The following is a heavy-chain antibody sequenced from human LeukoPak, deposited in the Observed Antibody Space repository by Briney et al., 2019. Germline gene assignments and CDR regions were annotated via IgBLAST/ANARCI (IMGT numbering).Heavy chain of an antibody. Sequence: GGSLRLSCAASGFTFSSYAMSWVRQAPGKGLEWVSIIGVSRGSTFYTDSVKGRFTISRDNSKNTVFLQMNSLRAEDTAVYYCARVIAVAGQDAFGTWGQGTMVTVSS. CDR2: IGVSRGST. D-gene: IGHD6-19*01. CDR1: GFTFSSYA. CDR3: ARVIAVAGQDAFGT. J-gene: IGHJ3*02. V-gene: IGHV3-23*01.